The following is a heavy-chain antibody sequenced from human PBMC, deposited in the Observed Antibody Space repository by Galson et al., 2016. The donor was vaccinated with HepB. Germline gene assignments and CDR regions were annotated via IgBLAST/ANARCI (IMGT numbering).Heavy chain of an antibody. Sequence: QSGAEVKKPGESLTISCKGSGYRFANYWIAWVRQMPGKGLEWMGIIYPDDSDTTYGPSFPGQVTISADKSISTAYLEWSSLKASDTAMYYCARQHYGSESYDRHFDHWGRGTLVTVSS. CDR2: IYPDDSDT. CDR1: GYRFANYW. J-gene: IGHJ4*02. CDR3: ARQHYGSESYDRHFDH. D-gene: IGHD3-10*01. V-gene: IGHV5-51*01.